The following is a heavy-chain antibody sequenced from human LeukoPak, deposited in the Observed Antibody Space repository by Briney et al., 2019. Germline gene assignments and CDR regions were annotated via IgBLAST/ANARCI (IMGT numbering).Heavy chain of an antibody. J-gene: IGHJ5*02. CDR3: ARGLRITIFGVVIGRNWFDP. D-gene: IGHD3-3*01. CDR1: GGTFSSYA. Sequence: ASVKVSCKASGGTFSSYAISWVRQAPGQGLEWMGWMNPNSGNTGYAQKFQGRVTMTRNTSISTAYMELSSLRSEDTAVYYCARGLRITIFGVVIGRNWFDPWGQGTLVTVSS. V-gene: IGHV1-8*02. CDR2: MNPNSGNT.